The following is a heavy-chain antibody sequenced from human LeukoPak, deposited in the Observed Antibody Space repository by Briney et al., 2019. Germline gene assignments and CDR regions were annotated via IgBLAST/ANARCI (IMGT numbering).Heavy chain of an antibody. CDR2: IYTSGST. CDR3: ARDGRYSSSRYRRYYYYMDV. D-gene: IGHD6-13*01. J-gene: IGHJ6*03. CDR1: GGSISNYY. V-gene: IGHV4-4*07. Sequence: SETLSLTCTVSGGSISNYYWSWIRQSAGKGLEWIGRIYTSGSTNYNPSLKSRVTMSVDTSKNQFSLKLSSVTAADTAVYYCARDGRYSSSRYRRYYYYMDVWGKGPRSPSP.